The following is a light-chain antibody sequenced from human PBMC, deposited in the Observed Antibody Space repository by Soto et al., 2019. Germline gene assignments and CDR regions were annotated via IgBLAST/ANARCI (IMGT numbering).Light chain of an antibody. Sequence: EIVLTQSPATLSLSPGERGTLSCRASESVTNYLAWYQQKPGQAPRLLVYDVSNRATGIPARFSGGGSGTDFTLTISYLEPDDFAVYYCQQRSDWPWTFGQGTKVEIK. CDR2: DVS. CDR3: QQRSDWPWT. J-gene: IGKJ1*01. CDR1: ESVTNY. V-gene: IGKV3-11*01.